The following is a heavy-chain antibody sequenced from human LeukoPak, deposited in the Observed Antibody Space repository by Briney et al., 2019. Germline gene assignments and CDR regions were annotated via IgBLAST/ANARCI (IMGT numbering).Heavy chain of an antibody. D-gene: IGHD5-18*01. Sequence: SETLSLTCTVSGASVSSGGYYWSWIRQPPGEALEWIGCIYYNGGTNYNPSLESRVTISIGTSKNQFSLKLRSVTAADTAVYYCARKVGYTYGSFDYWGQGTQATVSS. CDR3: ARKVGYTYGSFDY. CDR1: GASVSSGGYY. J-gene: IGHJ4*02. CDR2: IYYNGGT. V-gene: IGHV4-61*08.